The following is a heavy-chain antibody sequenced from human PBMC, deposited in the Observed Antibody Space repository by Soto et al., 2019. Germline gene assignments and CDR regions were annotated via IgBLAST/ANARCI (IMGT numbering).Heavy chain of an antibody. D-gene: IGHD6-13*01. CDR1: GGSISSGGYY. CDR3: ASRASSFNGFDY. Sequence: SETLSLTCTVSGGSISSGGYYWSWIRQHPGKGLEWIGYIYYSGSTYYNPSLKSRVTISVDTSKNQFSLKLSSVTAADTAVYYCASRASSFNGFDYWGQGTLVTVSS. CDR2: IYYSGST. J-gene: IGHJ4*02. V-gene: IGHV4-31*03.